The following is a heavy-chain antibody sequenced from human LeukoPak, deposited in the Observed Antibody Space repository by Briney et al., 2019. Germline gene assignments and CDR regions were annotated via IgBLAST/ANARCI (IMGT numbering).Heavy chain of an antibody. CDR2: IYYSGST. D-gene: IGHD3-10*01. CDR3: ARLRSYYGSGSYG. CDR1: GGSISSSSYY. Sequence: SETLSLTCTVSGGSISSSSYYWGWIRQPPGKGLEWIGSIYYSGSTYYNPSLKSRVTISVDTSKNQFSLKLSSVTAADTAVYYCARLRSYYGSGSYGWGQGTLVTVSS. J-gene: IGHJ4*02. V-gene: IGHV4-39*07.